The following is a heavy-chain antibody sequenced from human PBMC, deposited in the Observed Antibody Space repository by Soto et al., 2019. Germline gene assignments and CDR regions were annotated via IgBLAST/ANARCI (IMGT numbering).Heavy chain of an antibody. CDR2: IYPSDSDT. Sequence: PGESLKISCKGSGYIFTDYWITWVRQMPGKGLEWLGVIYPSDSDTRYNPSFQGQVTISADKSVNTAYVEWTSLQASDTGLYFCAITCFYDASGYTDGFDVWGQGTMVTVSS. V-gene: IGHV5-51*01. CDR3: AITCFYDASGYTDGFDV. J-gene: IGHJ3*01. CDR1: GYIFTDYW. D-gene: IGHD3-22*01.